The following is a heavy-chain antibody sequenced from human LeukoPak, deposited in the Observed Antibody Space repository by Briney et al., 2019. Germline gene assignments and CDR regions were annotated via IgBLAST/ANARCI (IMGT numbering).Heavy chain of an antibody. Sequence: ASVKVSCKASGYTFTSCFMHWLRQAPGQGLEWMGIVNPSDGSTSYAQKFQGRVTMTRDTSTSTVYMELTSLRSEDTAVYYCARDRRYSNGWAGATDYWGQGTLVTVSS. V-gene: IGHV1-46*01. CDR2: VNPSDGST. D-gene: IGHD6-25*01. J-gene: IGHJ4*02. CDR1: GYTFTSCF. CDR3: ARDRRYSNGWAGATDY.